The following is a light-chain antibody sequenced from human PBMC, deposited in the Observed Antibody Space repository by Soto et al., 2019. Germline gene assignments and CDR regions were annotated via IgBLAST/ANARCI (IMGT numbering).Light chain of an antibody. CDR2: GAS. J-gene: IGKJ5*01. CDR1: QSVSSN. V-gene: IGKV3-15*01. Sequence: IVMNLSPATLSVSTGERATLPCRASQSVSSNLAWYQQKPGQAPRLLIYGASTRATGIPARFSGSGSGTEFTLTISSLQSEDFAVYYCQQYNNWPPIPFGQGTLLE. CDR3: QQYNNWPPIP.